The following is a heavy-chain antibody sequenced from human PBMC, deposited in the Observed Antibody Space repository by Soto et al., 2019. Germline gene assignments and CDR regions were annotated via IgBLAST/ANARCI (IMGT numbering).Heavy chain of an antibody. J-gene: IGHJ4*02. CDR1: GFNFRNYD. CDR3: ARDKNGWEFLIDC. V-gene: IGHV3-13*04. Sequence: GGSLRLSCAASGFNFRNYDMHWVRHVPGKGLEWVSAIGTIGDTNYADSVKGRFTISRDNAKNSLYLQMNSLRAEDAAVYYCARDKNGWEFLIDCWGQGTLVTVSS. CDR2: IGTIGDT. D-gene: IGHD3-10*01.